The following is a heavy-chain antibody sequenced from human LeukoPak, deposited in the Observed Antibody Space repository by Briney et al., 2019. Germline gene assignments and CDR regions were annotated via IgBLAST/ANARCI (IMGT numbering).Heavy chain of an antibody. V-gene: IGHV1-69*13. CDR2: IIPIFGTA. Sequence: ASVKVSCKASGGTFSSYAISWVRQAPGQGLEWMGGIIPIFGTANYAQKFQGRVTITADESTSTAYMELSSLRSEDTAVYYCARDTYYYDSSGSQHDAFDIWGQGTMVTVSS. CDR3: ARDTYYYDSSGSQHDAFDI. J-gene: IGHJ3*02. D-gene: IGHD3-22*01. CDR1: GGTFSSYA.